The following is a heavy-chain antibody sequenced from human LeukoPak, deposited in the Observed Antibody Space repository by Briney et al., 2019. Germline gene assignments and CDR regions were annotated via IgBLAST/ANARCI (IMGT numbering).Heavy chain of an antibody. Sequence: GGSLRLSCAASGFTFSGSVMHWVRQASGKGLEWVGRIRSKANTYATAYAASVKGRFTISRDDSKNTAYLQMNSLKAEDTAVYYCTSRLTSHYYYMDVWGKGTTVTVSS. CDR3: TSRLTSHYYYMDV. CDR2: IRSKANTYAT. J-gene: IGHJ6*03. D-gene: IGHD4/OR15-4a*01. CDR1: GFTFSGSV. V-gene: IGHV3-73*01.